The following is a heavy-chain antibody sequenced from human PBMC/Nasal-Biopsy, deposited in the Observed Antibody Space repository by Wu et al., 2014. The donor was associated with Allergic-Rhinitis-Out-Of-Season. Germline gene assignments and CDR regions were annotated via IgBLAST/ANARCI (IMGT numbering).Heavy chain of an antibody. V-gene: IGHV3-30*03. CDR2: MSSDESEI. CDR3: ARGMFLWETNDSVDV. Sequence: LRLSCAASGFTFSTYWMSWVRQAPGKGLEWVALMSSDESEISYADSVKGRFTISRDISKSTVYLQMNSLRVEDTAVYFCARGMFLWETNDSVDVWGPGTKVTVSS. J-gene: IGHJ3*01. D-gene: IGHD1-26*01. CDR1: GFTFSTYW.